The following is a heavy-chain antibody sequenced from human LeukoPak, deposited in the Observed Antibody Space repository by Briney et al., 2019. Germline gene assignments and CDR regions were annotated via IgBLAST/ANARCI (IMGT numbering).Heavy chain of an antibody. D-gene: IGHD2-21*02. J-gene: IGHJ4*02. V-gene: IGHV4-34*01. CDR3: ARRLCGGDCYSTFSY. Sequence: PSETLSLTCAVYGGSFSGFYWSWISQPPGKGLEWIGEINHSGSTNYNPSLKSRVTISVDTSTNQFSLKLSSVTAAETAVYYCARRLCGGDCYSTFSYWGQGTLVTVSS. CDR1: GGSFSGFY. CDR2: INHSGST.